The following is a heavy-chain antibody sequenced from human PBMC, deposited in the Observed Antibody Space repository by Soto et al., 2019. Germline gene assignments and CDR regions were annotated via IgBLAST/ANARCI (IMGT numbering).Heavy chain of an antibody. Sequence: PGGSLRLSCAASGFTFSDYYMSWIRQAPGKGLEWVSYISSSGSTIYYADSVKGRFTISRDNAKNSLYLQMNSLRAEDTAVYYCARVLTTCSSRFDPWGQGTLVTVSS. CDR2: ISSSGSTI. D-gene: IGHD3-22*01. CDR3: ARVLTTCSSRFDP. J-gene: IGHJ5*02. CDR1: GFTFSDYY. V-gene: IGHV3-11*01.